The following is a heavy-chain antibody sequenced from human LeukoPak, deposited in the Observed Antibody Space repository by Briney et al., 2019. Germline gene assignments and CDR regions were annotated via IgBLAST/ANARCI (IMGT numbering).Heavy chain of an antibody. J-gene: IGHJ3*02. D-gene: IGHD3-10*01. CDR1: GYTLTELS. V-gene: IGHV1-24*01. CDR3: ATEKRLLWFGELLAGAFDI. CDR2: FDPEDGET. Sequence: GASVKVSCKVSGYTLTELSMHWVRQAPGKGLEWMGGFDPEDGETIYAQKFQGRVTMTEDTSTDTAYMELSSLRSEDTAVYYCATEKRLLWFGELLAGAFDIWGQGTMVTVSP.